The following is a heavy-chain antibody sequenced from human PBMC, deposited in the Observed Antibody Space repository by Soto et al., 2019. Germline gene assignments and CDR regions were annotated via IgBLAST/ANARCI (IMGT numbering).Heavy chain of an antibody. V-gene: IGHV3-23*01. CDR3: AKEPYDILTGEPLFYFDY. D-gene: IGHD3-9*01. CDR2: ISGSGGST. Sequence: GGSLRLSCAASGFTFSSYAMSWVRQAPGKGLEWVSAISGSGGSTYYADSVKGRFTISRDNSKNTLYLQMNSLRAEDTAVYYCAKEPYDILTGEPLFYFDYWGQGTLVTVSS. CDR1: GFTFSSYA. J-gene: IGHJ4*02.